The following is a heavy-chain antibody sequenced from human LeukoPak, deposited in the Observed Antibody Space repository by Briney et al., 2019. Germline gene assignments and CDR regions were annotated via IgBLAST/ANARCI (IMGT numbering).Heavy chain of an antibody. V-gene: IGHV1-2*02. CDR1: GYTFTGYY. J-gene: IGHJ5*02. CDR2: ISPNSGGT. Sequence: RASVKVSCKASGYTFTGYYMHWVRQAPGQGLEWMGWISPNSGGTNYAQKFQGRVTMTRDMSISTAYMELSRLRSDDTAVYYCAREVGYYDSWFDPWGQGTLVTVSP. D-gene: IGHD3-22*01. CDR3: AREVGYYDSWFDP.